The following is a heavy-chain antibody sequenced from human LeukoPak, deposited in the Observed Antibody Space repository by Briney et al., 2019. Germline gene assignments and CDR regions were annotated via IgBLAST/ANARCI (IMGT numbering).Heavy chain of an antibody. V-gene: IGHV3-21*01. CDR2: ISSSSSYI. CDR1: GFTFSSYS. CDR3: ARDAYGDYVGGAFDI. D-gene: IGHD4-17*01. Sequence: GGSLRISCAASGFTFSSYSMNWVRQAPGKGLEWVSSISSSSSYISYADSVKGRFTISRDNAKNSLYLQMNSLRAEDTAVYYCARDAYGDYVGGAFDIWGQGTMVTVSS. J-gene: IGHJ3*02.